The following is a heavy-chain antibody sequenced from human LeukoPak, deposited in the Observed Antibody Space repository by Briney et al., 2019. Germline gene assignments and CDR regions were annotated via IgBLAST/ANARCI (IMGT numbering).Heavy chain of an antibody. D-gene: IGHD1-26*01. J-gene: IGHJ4*02. Sequence: PGGSLRLSCAVSGFTFNRYWMSWVRQAPGKGLEWVSAISGSGGSTYYADSVKGRFTISRDNSKNTLYLQMNSLRAEDTAVYYCAKDYLDSGSYFIGYYFDYWGQGTLVTVSS. CDR3: AKDYLDSGSYFIGYYFDY. CDR1: GFTFNRYW. CDR2: ISGSGGST. V-gene: IGHV3-23*01.